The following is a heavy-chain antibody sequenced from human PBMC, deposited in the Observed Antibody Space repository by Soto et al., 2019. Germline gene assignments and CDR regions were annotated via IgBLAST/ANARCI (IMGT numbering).Heavy chain of an antibody. V-gene: IGHV1-18*04. D-gene: IGHD2-2*01. CDR2: ISASNGNR. J-gene: IGHJ4*02. CDR1: GYDFSSYG. Sequence: QVQLVQSGAEVKKPGASVKVSCKASGYDFSSYGISWVRQAPGQGLEWMGWISASNGNRDYAQRFQGRVTMTSDTSRTTAYMELRSLRCDDKAVYDCVRAPQRNDYWGQGTLVNVSS. CDR3: VRAPQRNDY.